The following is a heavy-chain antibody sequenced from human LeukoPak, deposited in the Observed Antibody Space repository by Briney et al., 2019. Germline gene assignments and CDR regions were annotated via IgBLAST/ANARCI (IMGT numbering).Heavy chain of an antibody. CDR2: IYYSGSA. Sequence: PSQTLSLTCTVSGGSISSGGYYWSWIRQHPGKGLEWIGYIYYSGSAYYNPSLKSRVTISVDTSKNQFSLKLSSVTAADTAVYYCARVKRYTVTDFDYWGQGTLVTVSS. J-gene: IGHJ4*02. D-gene: IGHD4-17*01. V-gene: IGHV4-31*03. CDR3: ARVKRYTVTDFDY. CDR1: GGSISSGGYY.